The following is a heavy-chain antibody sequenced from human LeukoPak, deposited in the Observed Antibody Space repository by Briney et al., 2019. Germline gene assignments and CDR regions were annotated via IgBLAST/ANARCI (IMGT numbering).Heavy chain of an antibody. CDR1: GGSISSGDYS. V-gene: IGHV4-30-4*08. CDR3: ARDDGRGVVTPY. Sequence: SETLSLTCTVSGGSISSGDYSWSWIRRPPGGGLEWIGYIYYSGSAYNSTSLKSRVIISINTSKNQFSLKLISVTAADTAVYYCARDDGRGVVTPYWGQGTLVTVSS. D-gene: IGHD2-21*02. J-gene: IGHJ4*02. CDR2: IYYSGSA.